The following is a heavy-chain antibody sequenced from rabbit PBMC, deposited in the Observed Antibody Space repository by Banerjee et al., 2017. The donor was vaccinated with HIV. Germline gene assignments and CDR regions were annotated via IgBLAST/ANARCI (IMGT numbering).Heavy chain of an antibody. Sequence: QSLEESGGDLVKPGASLTLTCTASGFSFSSNYYMCWVRQAPGKGLEWIGCIYAGSGGSTWYASWAKGRFTISKSSSTTVPLQMTSLTAADTATYFCARGYPFDGTNTYILWGPGTLVTVS. CDR2: IYAGSGGST. V-gene: IGHV1S40*01. J-gene: IGHJ4*01. D-gene: IGHD1-1*01. CDR3: ARGYPFDGTNTYIL. CDR1: GFSFSSNYY.